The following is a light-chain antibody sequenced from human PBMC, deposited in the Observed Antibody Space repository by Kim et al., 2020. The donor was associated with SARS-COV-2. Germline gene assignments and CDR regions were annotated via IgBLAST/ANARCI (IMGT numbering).Light chain of an antibody. CDR2: DVN. CDR3: CSYAGSVV. Sequence: SPGKSVTISCTGTSSDVGGYDYVSWYQQYPGKAPKLIIYDVNKRPSGVPDRFSGSKSGNTASLSISGLQTEDEADYYCCSYAGSVVFGGGTQLTVL. J-gene: IGLJ2*01. V-gene: IGLV2-11*01. CDR1: SSDVGGYDY.